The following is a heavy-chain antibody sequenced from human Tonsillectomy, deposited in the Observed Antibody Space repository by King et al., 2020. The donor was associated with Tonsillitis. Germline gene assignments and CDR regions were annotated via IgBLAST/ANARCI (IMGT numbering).Heavy chain of an antibody. D-gene: IGHD3-3*01. CDR3: AKVDDFWSGYPDV. V-gene: IGHV3-30*18. CDR2: ISYDGSNK. Sequence: VQLVESGGGVVQPGRSLRLSCAASGFTFSSYGMHWVRQAPGKGLEWVAVISYDGSNKYYADSVKGRFTISRDNSKNTRYLQMNSLRTEDTAVYYCAKVDDFWSGYPDVWGQGTTVTVSS. J-gene: IGHJ6*02. CDR1: GFTFSSYG.